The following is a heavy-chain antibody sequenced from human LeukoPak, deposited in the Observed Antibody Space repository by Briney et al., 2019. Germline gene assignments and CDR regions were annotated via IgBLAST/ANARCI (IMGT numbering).Heavy chain of an antibody. J-gene: IGHJ6*03. V-gene: IGHV1-69*10. D-gene: IGHD3/OR15-3a*01. Sequence: VKVSCKASGGTFSTYAICWVRQTPGQGREWLGRIIPILGIANYAQKLQGRVTITRNPSISTAYMELSSLRSEDTAVYYCARAFLDYQLGAPFYYMDVWGKGTTVTVSS. CDR3: ARAFLDYQLGAPFYYMDV. CDR1: GGTFSTYA. CDR2: IIPILGIA.